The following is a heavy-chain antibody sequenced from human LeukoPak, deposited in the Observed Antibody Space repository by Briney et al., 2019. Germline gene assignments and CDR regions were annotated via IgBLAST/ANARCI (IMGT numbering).Heavy chain of an antibody. J-gene: IGHJ4*02. D-gene: IGHD1-26*01. V-gene: IGHV1-2*02. Sequence: GASVKVSCKTSGYTFTAYYLHWVRRAPGQGLERMGWIDPNINGATYAQKFQGRVTMTRDTSITTAYMELSSLTSDDTAVYYCARESGSFDFWGQGTLVTVSS. CDR1: GYTFTAYY. CDR3: ARESGSFDF. CDR2: IDPNINGA.